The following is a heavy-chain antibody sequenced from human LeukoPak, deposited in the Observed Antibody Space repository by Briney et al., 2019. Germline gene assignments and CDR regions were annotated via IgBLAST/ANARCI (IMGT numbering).Heavy chain of an antibody. Sequence: ASVTDSCKASGYTFTGYSIHWVRQAPGQGLEWMGWISAYHGNTNYAQKLQGRVTMTTDTSTSTAYMELRSLRSDDTAVYYCARVGRGYYGLGSLDYWGQGTLVTVSS. CDR3: ARVGRGYYGLGSLDY. CDR1: GYTFTGYS. D-gene: IGHD3-10*01. CDR2: ISAYHGNT. V-gene: IGHV1-18*04. J-gene: IGHJ4*02.